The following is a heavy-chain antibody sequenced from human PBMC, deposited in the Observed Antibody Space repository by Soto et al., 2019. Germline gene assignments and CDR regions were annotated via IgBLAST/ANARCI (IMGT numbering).Heavy chain of an antibody. CDR2: INPNSGGT. D-gene: IGHD2-2*01. V-gene: IGHV1-2*02. J-gene: IGHJ6*02. Sequence: QVQLVQSGAEVKKPGASVKVSCKASGYTFTGYYMHWVRQAPGQGLEWMGWINPNSGGTNYAQKFKGGVTRTRDTSISTAYMELSRLRSDDTAVYYCARAGIKAAYQLHSYGMDVWGQGTTVTVSS. CDR3: ARAGIKAAYQLHSYGMDV. CDR1: GYTFTGYY.